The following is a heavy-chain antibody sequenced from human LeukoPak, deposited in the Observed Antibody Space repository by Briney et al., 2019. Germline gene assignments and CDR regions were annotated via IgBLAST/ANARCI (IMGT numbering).Heavy chain of an antibody. Sequence: SQTLSLTCSVSGAFIRSGDDYWAWIRQPPGKSLEWIGSIYHSGVTYINPSLKSRVTISLEMSNNQFSLNLNSVTAADTAVYFCARASYFFDASGYFYDHWGQGILAIVSS. D-gene: IGHD3-22*01. J-gene: IGHJ4*02. CDR2: IYHSGVT. V-gene: IGHV4-30-4*01. CDR1: GAFIRSGDDY. CDR3: ARASYFFDASGYFYDH.